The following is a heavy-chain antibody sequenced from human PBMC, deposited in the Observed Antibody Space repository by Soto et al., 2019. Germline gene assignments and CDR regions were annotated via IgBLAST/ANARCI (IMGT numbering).Heavy chain of an antibody. Sequence: EVQLVESGGGLVQPGRSLRLSCAASGFTFDDYAMHWVRQAPGKGLEWVSGIRWNSGSIGYADSVKGRFTISRDNAKNPLYLHMNSLRAEDTSLYYCATGGQLLTDGGGDWGQGTLVTVSS. CDR3: ATGGQLLTDGGGD. CDR2: IRWNSGSI. D-gene: IGHD2-2*01. V-gene: IGHV3-9*01. J-gene: IGHJ4*02. CDR1: GFTFDDYA.